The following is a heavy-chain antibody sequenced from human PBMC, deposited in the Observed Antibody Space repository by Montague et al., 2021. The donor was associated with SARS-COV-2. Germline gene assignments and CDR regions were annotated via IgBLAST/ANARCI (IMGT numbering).Heavy chain of an antibody. CDR2: IYTSGTT. CDR1: GGSISSGSYY. Sequence: TLSLTCTVSGGSISSGSYYWSWIRQPAGKGLEWTGRIYTSGTTDYSFSLKSRVTISVDTSKNQFSLKLTSVTAADTAVYYCARAHSGSWAHPDNWGQGSLVTVSS. CDR3: ARAHSGSWAHPDN. V-gene: IGHV4-61*02. J-gene: IGHJ4*02. D-gene: IGHD5-12*01.